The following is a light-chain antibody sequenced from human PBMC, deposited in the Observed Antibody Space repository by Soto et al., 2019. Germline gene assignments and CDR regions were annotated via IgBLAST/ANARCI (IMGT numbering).Light chain of an antibody. CDR3: QQRSNWPRT. CDR2: GAS. Sequence: EIVLTQSPGTLSLSPGERATLSCRASQSVSSSYLAWYQQKPGQAPRLLIYGASNRATGIPARFSGSGSGTDFTLTISSLEPEDFAVYYCQQRSNWPRTFGQGTKVDI. CDR1: QSVSSSY. V-gene: IGKV3D-20*02. J-gene: IGKJ1*01.